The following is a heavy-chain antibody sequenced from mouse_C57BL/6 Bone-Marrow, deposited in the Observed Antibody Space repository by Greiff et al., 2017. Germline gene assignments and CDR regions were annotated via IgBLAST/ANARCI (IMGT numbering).Heavy chain of an antibody. D-gene: IGHD2-2*01. CDR1: GYTFTNYG. CDR3: ARIGWLRRGFAY. V-gene: IGHV1-81*01. CDR2: IYPRSGTT. Sequence: QVQLQQSGAELARPGASVKLSCQASGYTFTNYGISWVKQRTGQGLEWIGEIYPRSGTTYYNEKLKGKATLTADNSSSTAYRELLSRTSEDSAVYFCARIGWLRRGFAYWGQGTLVTVSA. J-gene: IGHJ3*01.